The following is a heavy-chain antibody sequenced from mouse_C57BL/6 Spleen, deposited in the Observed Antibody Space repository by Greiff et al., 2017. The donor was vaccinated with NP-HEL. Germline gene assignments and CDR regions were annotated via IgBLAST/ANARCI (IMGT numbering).Heavy chain of an antibody. CDR1: GYTFTSYW. V-gene: IGHV1-72*01. D-gene: IGHD1-1*01. CDR2: IDPNSGGT. CDR3: ARIVFGTTVVATSDYFDY. Sequence: QVQLQQPGAELVKPGASVKLSCKASGYTFTSYWMHWVKQRPGRGLEWIGRIDPNSGGTKYNEKFKSKATLTVDKSSSTAYMQLSSLTSEDSAVYYGARIVFGTTVVATSDYFDYWGQGTTLTVSS. J-gene: IGHJ2*01.